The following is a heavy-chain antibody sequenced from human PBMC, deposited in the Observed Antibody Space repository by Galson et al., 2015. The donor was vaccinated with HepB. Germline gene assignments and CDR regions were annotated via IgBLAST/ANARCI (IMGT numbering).Heavy chain of an antibody. CDR2: IRSKAYGGTT. D-gene: IGHD3-9*01. V-gene: IGHV3-49*04. CDR1: GFTFGDYA. J-gene: IGHJ4*02. Sequence: SLRLSCAASGFTFGDYAMSWVRQAPGKGLEWVGFIRSKAYGGTTEYAASVKGRFTISRDDSKSIAYLQMNSLKTEDTAVYYCTCYDILTGYSIAPRIDYWGQGTLVTVSS. CDR3: TCYDILTGYSIAPRIDY.